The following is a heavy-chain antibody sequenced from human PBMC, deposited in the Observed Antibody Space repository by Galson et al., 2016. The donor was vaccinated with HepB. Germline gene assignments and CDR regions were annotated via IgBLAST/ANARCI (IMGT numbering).Heavy chain of an antibody. V-gene: IGHV3-23*01. D-gene: IGHD6-19*01. J-gene: IGHJ4*02. CDR3: ATVEGRGGLAGRVY. CDR2: ISGRGGIT. CDR1: GFSFSNYA. Sequence: SLRLSCAASGFSFSNYAMSWVRQAPGKGLQWVSVISGRGGITYYADSVKGRFTISRDNSKNTLYLQMNSLRAEDTAVYYCATVEGRGGLAGRVYWGQGTLVTVSS.